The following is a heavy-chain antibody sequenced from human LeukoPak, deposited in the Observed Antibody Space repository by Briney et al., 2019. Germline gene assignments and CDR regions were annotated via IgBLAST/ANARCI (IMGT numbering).Heavy chain of an antibody. Sequence: PSETLSLTCAVYGGSFSGYYGSWIRQPPGKGLEWIGEINHSGSTNYNPSLKSRVTISVDTSKNQFSLKLSSVTAADTAVYYCARKVRIVVVPAPTKYYFDYWGQGTLVTVSS. CDR2: INHSGST. CDR3: ARKVRIVVVPAPTKYYFDY. D-gene: IGHD2-2*01. CDR1: GGSFSGYY. V-gene: IGHV4-34*01. J-gene: IGHJ4*02.